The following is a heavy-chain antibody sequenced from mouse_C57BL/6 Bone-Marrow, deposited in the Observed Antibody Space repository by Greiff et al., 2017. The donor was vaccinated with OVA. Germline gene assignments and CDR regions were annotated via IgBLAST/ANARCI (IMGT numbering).Heavy chain of an antibody. CDR3: ARGGGYYSWFAY. D-gene: IGHD2-3*01. J-gene: IGHJ3*01. CDR2: IHPTSGST. Sequence: QVQLQQPGAELVKPGASVKLSCKASGYTFTSYWMHWVKQRPGQGLEWIGMIHPTSGSTNYNEKFKSKATLTVDKSSSTAYMQLSSLTSEDSAVYYCARGGGYYSWFAYWGQGTLVTVSA. CDR1: GYTFTSYW. V-gene: IGHV1-64*01.